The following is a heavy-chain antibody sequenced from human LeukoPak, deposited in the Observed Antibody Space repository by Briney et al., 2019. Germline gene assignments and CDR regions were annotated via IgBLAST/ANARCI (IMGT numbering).Heavy chain of an antibody. CDR2: IFHSGSA. D-gene: IGHD1-26*01. Sequence: SETLSLTCTVSGYSISSDHYWGWIRQPPGKGLEWIGSIFHSGSAYYNPSLESRVTISVDTSNNQFSLKLTSVTAADTAVYYCAREGTREWETDYWGQGTLVTVSS. V-gene: IGHV4-38-2*02. J-gene: IGHJ4*02. CDR1: GYSISSDHY. CDR3: AREGTREWETDY.